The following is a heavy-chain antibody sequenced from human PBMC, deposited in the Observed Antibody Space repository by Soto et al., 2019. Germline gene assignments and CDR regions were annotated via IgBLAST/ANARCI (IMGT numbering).Heavy chain of an antibody. CDR2: IKQDGSEK. CDR1: GFTFSSYW. Sequence: EVQLVESGGGLVQPGGSLRLSCAASGFTFSSYWMSWVRQAPGKGLEWVANIKQDGSEKYYVDSVEGRFTISRDNAKNSLYLQMNSLRAEDTAVYYCARVRCSGGSCYFSDYFDYWGQGTLVTVSS. D-gene: IGHD2-15*01. CDR3: ARVRCSGGSCYFSDYFDY. V-gene: IGHV3-7*01. J-gene: IGHJ4*02.